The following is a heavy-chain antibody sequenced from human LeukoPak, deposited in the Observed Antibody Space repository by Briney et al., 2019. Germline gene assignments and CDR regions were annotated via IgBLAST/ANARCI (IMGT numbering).Heavy chain of an antibody. V-gene: IGHV4-59*01. CDR3: ARIAVAGVDY. D-gene: IGHD6-19*01. J-gene: IGHJ4*02. CDR2: IYYSGST. CDR1: GGSISSYY. Sequence: SETLSLTCTVSGGSISSYYRSWIRQPPGKGLEWIGYIYYSGSTNYNPSLKSRVTISVDTSKNQFSLKLSSVTAADTAVYYCARIAVAGVDYWGQGTLVTVSS.